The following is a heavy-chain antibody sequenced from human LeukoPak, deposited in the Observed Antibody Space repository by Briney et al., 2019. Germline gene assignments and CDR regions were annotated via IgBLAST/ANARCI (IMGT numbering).Heavy chain of an antibody. CDR2: INPNSGGT. CDR3: ARAPVAGTYFDY. V-gene: IGHV1-2*02. CDR1: GYTFTGYY. J-gene: IGHJ4*02. D-gene: IGHD6-19*01. Sequence: ASVKVSCKASGYTFTGYYMHWVRQAPGQGLEWMGWINPNSGGTNYAQKFQGRVTMTRDTSISTAYMELSRLRSDDTAVYYCARAPVAGTYFDYWGQGTLVTVSS.